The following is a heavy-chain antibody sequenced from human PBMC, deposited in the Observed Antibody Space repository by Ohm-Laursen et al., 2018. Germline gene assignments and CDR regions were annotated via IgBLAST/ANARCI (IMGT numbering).Heavy chain of an antibody. CDR1: GFTFDDHY. CDR2: SRDKANSYTT. D-gene: IGHD2/OR15-2a*01. Sequence: SLRLSCSASGFTFDDHYMDWVRQAPGQGLELVARSRDKANSYTTAYVASVKGRFSISRDDSENSLYLQMNSLKTEDTAVYYCARTRNFQPYDVWGQGTMVIVSS. J-gene: IGHJ3*01. CDR3: ARTRNFQPYDV. V-gene: IGHV3-72*01.